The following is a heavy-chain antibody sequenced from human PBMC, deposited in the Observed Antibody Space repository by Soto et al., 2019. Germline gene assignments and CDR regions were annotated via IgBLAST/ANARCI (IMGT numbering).Heavy chain of an antibody. D-gene: IGHD4-17*01. CDR1: GFSLSTSGVG. CDR2: IYWNDDK. V-gene: IGHV2-5*01. Sequence: SGPTLVNPTQTLTLTFTLSGFSLSTSGVGVGWIRQPPGKALEWLALIYWNDDKRYSPSLKSRLTITKDTSKNQVVLTMTNMDPVDTATYYCAHRSSHDYGDFNWFGPWGQGTLVTVSS. CDR3: AHRSSHDYGDFNWFGP. J-gene: IGHJ5*02.